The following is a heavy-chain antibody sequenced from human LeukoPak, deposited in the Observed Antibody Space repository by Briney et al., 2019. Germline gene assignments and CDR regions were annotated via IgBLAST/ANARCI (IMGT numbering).Heavy chain of an antibody. CDR2: IYYSGST. J-gene: IGHJ6*03. D-gene: IGHD3-10*01. V-gene: IGHV4-59*01. Sequence: SETLPLTCTVSGGSISSYCWSWIRQPPGKGLEWIGYIYYSGSTNYNPSLKSRVTISVDTSKNQFSLNLSSVTAADTAVYYCARVHGSSYYYYYMDVWGKGTTVTVSS. CDR3: ARVHGSSYYYYYMDV. CDR1: GGSISSYC.